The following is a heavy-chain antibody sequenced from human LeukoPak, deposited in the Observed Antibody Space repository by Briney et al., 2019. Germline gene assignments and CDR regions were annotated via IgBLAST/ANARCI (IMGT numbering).Heavy chain of an antibody. CDR3: AKAYGDYGRRWYFDL. Sequence: PGGSLRLSCAVYGFTFRSYAMSWVRQAPGKGLEWVSDISGSGGSTYYADSVKGRFTISRDNSKNTLYLQMNILRAEDTAVYYCAKAYGDYGRRWYFDLWGRGTLVTVSS. CDR2: ISGSGGST. CDR1: GFTFRSYA. V-gene: IGHV3-23*01. J-gene: IGHJ2*01. D-gene: IGHD4-17*01.